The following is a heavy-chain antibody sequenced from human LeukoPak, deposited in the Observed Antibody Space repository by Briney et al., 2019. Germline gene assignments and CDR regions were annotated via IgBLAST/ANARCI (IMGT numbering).Heavy chain of an antibody. CDR2: IYYSGST. V-gene: IGHV4-59*08. J-gene: IGHJ4*02. CDR1: GGSISSYY. CDR3: LTSVAPENTAYY. Sequence: PSETLSLTCTVSGGSISSYYWSWIRQPPGKGLEWIGYIYYSGSTNYNPSLKSRVTISVDTSKNQFSLKLSSVTAADTAVYYCLTSVAPENTAYYWGQGTLVTVSS. D-gene: IGHD6-19*01.